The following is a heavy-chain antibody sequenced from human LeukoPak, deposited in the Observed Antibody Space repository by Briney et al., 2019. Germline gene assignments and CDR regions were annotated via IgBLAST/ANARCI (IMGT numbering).Heavy chain of an antibody. CDR2: FSGSGGRT. V-gene: IGHV3-23*01. CDR1: GYTFSNYA. D-gene: IGHD1-26*01. J-gene: IGHJ4*02. Sequence: GGSLRLSCAASGYTFSNYALSWVRQAPGKGPEWVSVFSGSGGRTYYSDSVKGRFTISRDNSKNTLYLLMNSLRADDTAVYYCARGRGSYGWDYFDYWGQGTLVTVSS. CDR3: ARGRGSYGWDYFDY.